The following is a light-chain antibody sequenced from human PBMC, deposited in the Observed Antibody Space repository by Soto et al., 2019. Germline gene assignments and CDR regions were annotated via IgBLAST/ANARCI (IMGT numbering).Light chain of an antibody. V-gene: IGKV3-15*01. Sequence: EIVMTQSPATLSVSAGERATLSCRASQSVSSNLAWYHQKPGQAPRLLIYGASTRATGIPARFSGSRSGTEFTLTISSLQSEDFAVYYCQQYNNWPRTFGQGTKVEIK. CDR2: GAS. CDR1: QSVSSN. CDR3: QQYNNWPRT. J-gene: IGKJ1*01.